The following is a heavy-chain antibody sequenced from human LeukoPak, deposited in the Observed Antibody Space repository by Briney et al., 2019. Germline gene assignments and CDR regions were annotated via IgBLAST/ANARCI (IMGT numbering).Heavy chain of an antibody. CDR3: AKDRAGYCSGGSCSTFDY. D-gene: IGHD2-15*01. CDR1: GFTFSSYA. CDR2: ISGSGGST. V-gene: IGHV3-23*01. J-gene: IGHJ4*02. Sequence: GGSLRLSCAASGFTFSSYAMSWVRQAPGKRLEWVSAISGSGGSTYYADSVKGRFTISRDNSKNTLYLQMNSLRAEDTAVYYCAKDRAGYCSGGSCSTFDYWGQGTLVTVSS.